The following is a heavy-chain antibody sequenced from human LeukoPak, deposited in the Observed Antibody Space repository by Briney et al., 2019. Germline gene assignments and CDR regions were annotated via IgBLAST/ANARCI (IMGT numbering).Heavy chain of an antibody. CDR2: IYYSGST. V-gene: IGHV4-39*01. D-gene: IGHD3-22*01. CDR1: GGSISSSSYY. Sequence: SETLSLTCTVSGGSISSSSYYWGWIRQPPGEGLEWIGSIYYSGSTYYNPSLKSRVTISVDTSKNQFSLKLSSVTAADTAVYYCARHVSYDSSGYRPYYFDYWGQGTLVTVSS. J-gene: IGHJ4*02. CDR3: ARHVSYDSSGYRPYYFDY.